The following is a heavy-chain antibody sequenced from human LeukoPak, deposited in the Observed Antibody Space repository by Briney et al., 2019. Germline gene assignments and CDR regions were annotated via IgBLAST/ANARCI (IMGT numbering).Heavy chain of an antibody. D-gene: IGHD3-9*01. J-gene: IGHJ4*02. V-gene: IGHV3-30*18. Sequence: GGSLRLSCAASGFTFSSYGMHWVRQAPGKGLEWVAVISYDGSNKYYADSVKGRFTISRDNSKNTLYLQMNSLRAEDTAVYYCAKAFYDILTGFPNWGQGILVTVSS. CDR2: ISYDGSNK. CDR1: GFTFSSYG. CDR3: AKAFYDILTGFPN.